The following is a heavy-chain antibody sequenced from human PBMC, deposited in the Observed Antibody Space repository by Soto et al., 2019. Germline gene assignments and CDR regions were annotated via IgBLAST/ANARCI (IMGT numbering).Heavy chain of an antibody. D-gene: IGHD3-22*01. J-gene: IGHJ4*02. CDR1: GFTFSDYY. CDR2: IIPIFGTA. Sequence: SCAASGFTFSDYYMSWIRQAPGQGLEWMGGIIPIFGTANYAQKFQGRVTITADESTSTAYMELSSLRSEDTAVYYCARDRYYDSSGYYGLDYWGQGTLVTVSS. V-gene: IGHV1-69*01. CDR3: ARDRYYDSSGYYGLDY.